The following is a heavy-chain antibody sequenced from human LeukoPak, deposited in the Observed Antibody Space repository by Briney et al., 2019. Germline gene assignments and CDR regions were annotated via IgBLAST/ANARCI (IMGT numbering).Heavy chain of an antibody. Sequence: GGSLRLSCAASGFTFSDYYMSWIRQAPGKGLEWVSYISSRGSAIYYADSVKGRFTISRDNAKNSLYLQMNSLRAEDTAVYYCAKGSKEVLFTRDHYMDVWGKGTTVTISS. D-gene: IGHD3-3*01. CDR2: ISSRGSAI. V-gene: IGHV3-11*04. CDR3: AKGSKEVLFTRDHYMDV. CDR1: GFTFSDYY. J-gene: IGHJ6*03.